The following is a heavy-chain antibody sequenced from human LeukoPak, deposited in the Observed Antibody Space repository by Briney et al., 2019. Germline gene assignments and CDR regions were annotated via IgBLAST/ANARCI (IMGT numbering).Heavy chain of an antibody. V-gene: IGHV3-66*02. CDR2: IYSGGNT. CDR3: GRESIEAKNWFAP. D-gene: IGHD6-6*01. Sequence: GGSLRLSCAASGFTVSSNYMSWVRQAPGKGLEWVSVIYSGGNTYYADSVKGRFTISRDNSKNTLYLQMNSLRAEDTAVYYWGRESIEAKNWFAPGGRETLATVS. J-gene: IGHJ5*02. CDR1: GFTVSSNY.